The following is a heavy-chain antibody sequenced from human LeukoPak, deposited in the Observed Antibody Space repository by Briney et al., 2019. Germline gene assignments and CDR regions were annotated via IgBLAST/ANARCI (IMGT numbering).Heavy chain of an antibody. Sequence: GASVKVSCKASGGTFNSYVFDWVRQAPGQGLEWRGRLLPLLGIINYAQKLQGRVAITADKSTSSAYMELSRLTSADTAVYYCATPTGAIDCSGGSCFATSSHGSGMAVWGQGTTVTVSS. CDR2: LLPLLGII. D-gene: IGHD2-15*01. CDR3: ATPTGAIDCSGGSCFATSSHGSGMAV. V-gene: IGHV1-69*04. J-gene: IGHJ6*02. CDR1: GGTFNSYV.